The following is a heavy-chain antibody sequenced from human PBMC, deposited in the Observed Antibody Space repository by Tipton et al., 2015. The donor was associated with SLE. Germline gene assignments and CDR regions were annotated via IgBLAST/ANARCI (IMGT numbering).Heavy chain of an antibody. V-gene: IGHV4-59*01. CDR2: IYHSGIT. Sequence: TLSLTCTVSGGSIRSYYWTWIRQPPGKRLEWIAYIYHSGITNYNPSLQSRVTISVDRSKNQFSLKLSSVTAADTAVYYCGKYDYDSTGVQAVHYWGQGTLLTVSS. J-gene: IGHJ4*02. CDR1: GGSIRSYY. D-gene: IGHD3-22*01. CDR3: GKYDYDSTGVQAVHY.